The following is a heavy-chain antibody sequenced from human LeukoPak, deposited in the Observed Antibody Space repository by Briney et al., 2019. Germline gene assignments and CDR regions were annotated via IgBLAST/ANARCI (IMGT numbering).Heavy chain of an antibody. CDR3: ARDPIGSRWPYYFDY. D-gene: IGHD6-13*01. CDR2: INAGNGNT. CDR1: GYTFTTYA. V-gene: IGHV1-3*01. Sequence: ASVKVSCEASGYTFTTYAMRWVRQAPGQRLEWMGWINAGNGNTKYSQKFQARVTITRDTSASTAYMELSSLRSGDTAVYYCARDPIGSRWPYYFDYWGQGTLVTVSS. J-gene: IGHJ4*02.